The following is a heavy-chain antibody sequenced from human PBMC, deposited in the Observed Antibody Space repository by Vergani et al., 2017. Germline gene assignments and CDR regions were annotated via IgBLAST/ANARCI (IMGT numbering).Heavy chain of an antibody. CDR3: ARERCARVGATGRYNWFDP. J-gene: IGHJ5*02. V-gene: IGHV4-31*03. CDR2: IYYSGST. CDR1: GGSISSGGYY. Sequence: QVQLPESGPGLVKPSKTLSLTCTVSGGSISSGGYYWSWNRPHPGKGLEWIGYIYYSGSTYYNPSLKSRGTISGDTSKNQFSLKLSSVTAADTAVYYCARERCARVGATGRYNWFDPWGQGTLVTVSS. D-gene: IGHD1-26*01.